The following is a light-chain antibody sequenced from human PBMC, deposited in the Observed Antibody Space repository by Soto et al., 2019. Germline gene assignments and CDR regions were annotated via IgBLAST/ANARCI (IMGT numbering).Light chain of an antibody. V-gene: IGLV2-11*01. J-gene: IGLJ1*01. CDR3: CSYAGSYNYV. Sequence: QSALTQPRSVSGSPGQSVAISCTGTSSDVGAYNYVSWYQQHPGKAPKVIIYDVTNRPSGVPDRFSGSKSGTTASLTISGLQADDEADYYCCSYAGSYNYVFGSGTKLTVL. CDR1: SSDVGAYNY. CDR2: DVT.